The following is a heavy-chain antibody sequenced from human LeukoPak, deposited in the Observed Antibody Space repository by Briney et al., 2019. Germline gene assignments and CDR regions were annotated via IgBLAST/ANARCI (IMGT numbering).Heavy chain of an antibody. Sequence: GGSLRLSCAASGFTFSSYWMSWVRQAPGKGLEWVANIKQDGSEKYYVDSVKGRFTISRDNAKNSLYLQMNSLRAEDTAVYYCARGGGSWPYYYYYMDVWGKGTTVTVSS. CDR1: GFTFSSYW. J-gene: IGHJ6*03. V-gene: IGHV3-7*01. D-gene: IGHD6-13*01. CDR3: ARGGGSWPYYYYYMDV. CDR2: IKQDGSEK.